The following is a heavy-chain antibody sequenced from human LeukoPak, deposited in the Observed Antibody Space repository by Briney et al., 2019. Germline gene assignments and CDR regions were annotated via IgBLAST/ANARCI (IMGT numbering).Heavy chain of an antibody. V-gene: IGHV4-34*01. Sequence: SETLSLTCAVYGGSFSGYYWSWIRQPPGKGLEWIGEINHSGSTNYNPSVKCRVTISGDTSKNQFCLKLSSVTAADTAVYYCARITMVRGVNSDYWGQGTLVTVSS. D-gene: IGHD3-10*01. J-gene: IGHJ4*02. CDR2: INHSGST. CDR3: ARITMVRGVNSDY. CDR1: GGSFSGYY.